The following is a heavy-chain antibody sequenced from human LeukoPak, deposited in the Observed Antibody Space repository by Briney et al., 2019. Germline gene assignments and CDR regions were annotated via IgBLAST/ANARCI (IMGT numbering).Heavy chain of an antibody. Sequence: GGSLRLSCAASGFTFSSYAMSWVRQAPGKGLEWVSAISGSGGSTYYADSVKSRFTISRDNSKNTLYLQMNSLRAEDTAVYYCAKDLSSDGYNTGNFDYWGQGTLVTVSS. CDR3: AKDLSSDGYNTGNFDY. CDR1: GFTFSSYA. J-gene: IGHJ4*02. CDR2: ISGSGGST. D-gene: IGHD5-24*01. V-gene: IGHV3-23*01.